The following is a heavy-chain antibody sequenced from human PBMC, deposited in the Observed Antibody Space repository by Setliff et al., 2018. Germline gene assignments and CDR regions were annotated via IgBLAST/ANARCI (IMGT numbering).Heavy chain of an antibody. D-gene: IGHD2-15*01. Sequence: PGGSLRLSCAASGFTFSTYRMHWVRQAPGKGLEWVAVIWHDGGNKYRADSVKGRFTISRDNSKNTLYLQMNSLRPEDTAVYYCARTCSGSGCYAGLESWGQGTPVTVSS. CDR1: GFTFSTYR. V-gene: IGHV3-33*08. CDR3: ARTCSGSGCYAGLES. CDR2: IWHDGGNK. J-gene: IGHJ4*02.